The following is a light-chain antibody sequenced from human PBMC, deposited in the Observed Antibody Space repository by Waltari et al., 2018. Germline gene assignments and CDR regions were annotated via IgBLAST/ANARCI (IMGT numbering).Light chain of an antibody. CDR2: KAS. Sequence: DIQMTQSPSTLSASVGERVTITCRASQSISSWLAWYQQKPGKAPKLLIYKASSLESGVPSRFSGSGSGTEFTLTISSLQPDDFATYYCQQYNSDSPWTFGQGTKMEIK. V-gene: IGKV1-5*03. CDR3: QQYNSDSPWT. J-gene: IGKJ1*01. CDR1: QSISSW.